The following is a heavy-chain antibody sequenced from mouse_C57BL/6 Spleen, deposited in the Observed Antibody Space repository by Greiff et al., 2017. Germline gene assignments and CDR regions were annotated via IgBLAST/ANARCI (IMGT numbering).Heavy chain of an antibody. CDR2: IYPGDGDT. J-gene: IGHJ2*01. CDR1: GYAFSSYW. CDR3: ERLGVNCCFDY. V-gene: IGHV1-80*01. D-gene: IGHD2-2*01. Sequence: QVQLQQSGAELVKPGASVKISCKASGYAFSSYWMNWVKQRPGKGLEWIGQIYPGDGDTNYNGKFKGKATLTADKSSSTSYMQLSSLTSEDSAVYFCERLGVNCCFDYWGQGTTLTVSA.